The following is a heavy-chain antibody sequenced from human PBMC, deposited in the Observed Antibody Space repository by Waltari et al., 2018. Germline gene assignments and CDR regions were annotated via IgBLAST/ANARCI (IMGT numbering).Heavy chain of an antibody. J-gene: IGHJ4*02. V-gene: IGHV1-2*02. CDR3: AREESGGWHHFDN. Sequence: FQLGHPWAQLQKPVASPYAACTSSGSPLTNYYIPCGQQAPVQGLEWRGWISSNNGGKNEEEKFKSSVNMTKNTSNRTAYRERGRVRSEDTGVDYCAREESGGWHHFDNWGQGTMVTVSS. CDR1: GSPLTNYY. D-gene: IGHD3-16*01. CDR2: ISSNNGGK.